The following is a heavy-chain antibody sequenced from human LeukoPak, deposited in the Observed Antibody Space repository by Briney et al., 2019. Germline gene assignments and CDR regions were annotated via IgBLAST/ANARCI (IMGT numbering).Heavy chain of an antibody. CDR2: IYYSGST. Sequence: PSETLSLTCILSGGSISSSTYYWGWIRQPPGKGLEWIGSIYYSGSTYYNPSLKSRVTISVDTSKNQFSLKLSSVTAADTAVYYCASPGGGPTDYWGQGTLVTVSS. J-gene: IGHJ4*02. CDR3: ASPGGGPTDY. V-gene: IGHV4-39*01. D-gene: IGHD3-16*01. CDR1: GGSISSSTYY.